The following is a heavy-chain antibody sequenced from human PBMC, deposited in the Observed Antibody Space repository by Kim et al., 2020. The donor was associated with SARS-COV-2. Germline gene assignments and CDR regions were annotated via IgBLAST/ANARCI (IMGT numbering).Heavy chain of an antibody. D-gene: IGHD3-10*01. V-gene: IGHV4-34*01. CDR2: INDSGSA. J-gene: IGHJ4*01. Sequence: SETLSLTCAVYSGSFRGHYWNWIRQSPGMGLEWIGEINDSGSANYNPSLKSRLTLSVDTSKNQFSLKLHSVTAADTGMYYCARRPSGIDWWGHGTPVTVSS. CDR1: SGSFRGHY. CDR3: ARRPSGIDW.